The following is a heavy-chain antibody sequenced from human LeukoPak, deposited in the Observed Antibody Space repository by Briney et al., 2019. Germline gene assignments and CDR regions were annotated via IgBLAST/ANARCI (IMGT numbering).Heavy chain of an antibody. V-gene: IGHV3-48*02. Sequence: GGSLRLSCAASGFTFSSYSMNWVRQAPGNGLEWVSYISTSSTTIDFTDSVKGRFTISRDNAKNSLFLQMDSLRDEDTAVYYCARARTKVANHFDFWGQGTLVTVSS. CDR2: ISTSSTTI. CDR3: ARARTKVANHFDF. D-gene: IGHD4-17*01. J-gene: IGHJ4*02. CDR1: GFTFSSYS.